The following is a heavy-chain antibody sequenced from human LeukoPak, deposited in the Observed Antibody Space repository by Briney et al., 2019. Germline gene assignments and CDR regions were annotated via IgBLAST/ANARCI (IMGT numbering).Heavy chain of an antibody. D-gene: IGHD3-9*01. CDR1: GVTFSSLW. V-gene: IGHV3-48*02. CDR2: INHNAEMI. CDR3: ARDHDWAFDL. Sequence: GGSLRLSCAASGVTFSSLWMSWVRQAPGKGLEWIAYINHNAEMIFYPDFVKGRFTISRDNAKNSLYLQMNALRYEDTAIYYCARDHDWAFDLWGQGTLVTVSS. J-gene: IGHJ4*02.